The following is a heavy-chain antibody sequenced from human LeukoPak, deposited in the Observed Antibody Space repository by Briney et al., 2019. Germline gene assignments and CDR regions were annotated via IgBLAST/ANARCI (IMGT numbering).Heavy chain of an antibody. Sequence: SETLSLTCTVSGGSISNYYWNWIRQPAGKGLEWIGYIYYSGSTNYNPSLKSRVTISVDTSKNQFSLKLSSVTAADTAVYYCAREGAAAGQMGYFDYWGQGTLVTVSS. CDR1: GGSISNYY. V-gene: IGHV4-59*01. CDR3: AREGAAAGQMGYFDY. CDR2: IYYSGST. D-gene: IGHD6-13*01. J-gene: IGHJ4*02.